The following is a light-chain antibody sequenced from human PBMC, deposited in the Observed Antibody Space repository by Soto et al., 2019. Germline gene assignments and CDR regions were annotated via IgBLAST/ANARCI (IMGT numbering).Light chain of an antibody. CDR1: QNINTS. V-gene: IGKV1-39*01. CDR3: QQSYSAPRFT. J-gene: IGKJ2*01. CDR2: GAS. Sequence: DIQMTQSPSSLSASVGDRVTLTCRASQNINTSSNWYQQKPGKAPKLLIYGASTLQSGVPSKFSGSGSGTDFTLTISKLQPEDFATYYCQQSYSAPRFTFGQGTKLEIK.